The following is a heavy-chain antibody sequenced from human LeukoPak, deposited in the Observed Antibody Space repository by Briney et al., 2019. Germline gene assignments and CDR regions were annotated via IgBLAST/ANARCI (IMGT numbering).Heavy chain of an antibody. V-gene: IGHV3-7*01. J-gene: IGHJ4*02. D-gene: IGHD3-22*01. CDR3: ARDKGSYYYDSSGAVDY. CDR1: GFTFSSYW. Sequence: GGSLRLSCIASGFTFSSYWVSWVRQAPGKGLEWVANIKQDGSEKYYVDSVKGRFTISRDNAKNSLYLQMNSLRAEDTAVYYCARDKGSYYYDSSGAVDYWGQGTLVTVSS. CDR2: IKQDGSEK.